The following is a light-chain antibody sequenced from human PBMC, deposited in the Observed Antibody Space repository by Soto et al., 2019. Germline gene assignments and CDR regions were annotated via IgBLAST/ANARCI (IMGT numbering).Light chain of an antibody. J-gene: IGKJ1*01. CDR3: QQYSRSPRT. V-gene: IGKV3-20*01. CDR1: QSVGTN. Sequence: EIVMTPSPAPLSLSPGERATLTCRASQSVGTNLAWYQQKPGKAPKLLMYGASSWEGGAPARFSGSGSGTDFTLSISRLEPGDFAVYYCQQYSRSPRTFGQGTKVDIK. CDR2: GAS.